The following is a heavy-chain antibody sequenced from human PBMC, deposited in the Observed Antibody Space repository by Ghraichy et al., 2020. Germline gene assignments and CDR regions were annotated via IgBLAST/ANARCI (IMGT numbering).Heavy chain of an antibody. Sequence: SCAASGFTFSSYAMTWVRQAPGKGLEWVSLVSSSGGSTYYADSVKGRFTITRDNSKNTLFLQMNSLRAEDTAVYYCAKASNAHWNEDCFDIWGQGTMVTVSA. CDR2: VSSSGGST. V-gene: IGHV3-23*01. CDR3: AKASNAHWNEDCFDI. D-gene: IGHD1-1*01. CDR1: GFTFSSYA. J-gene: IGHJ3*02.